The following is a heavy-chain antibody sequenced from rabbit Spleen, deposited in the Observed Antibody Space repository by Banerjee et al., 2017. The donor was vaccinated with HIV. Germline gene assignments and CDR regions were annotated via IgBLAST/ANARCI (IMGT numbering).Heavy chain of an antibody. CDR2: IDSGSSGFT. J-gene: IGHJ6*01. CDR1: GVSFSDDHY. CDR3: ARDAATSFSSYGMDL. Sequence: QSLEESGGDLVKPGASLTLTCTASGVSFSDDHYMCWVRQAPGKGLEWIACIDSGSSGFTYFASWAKGRFTISKTSSTTVTLQMTSLTDADTATYFCARDAATSFSSYGMDLWGQGTLLTLS. V-gene: IGHV1S40*01. D-gene: IGHD8-1*01.